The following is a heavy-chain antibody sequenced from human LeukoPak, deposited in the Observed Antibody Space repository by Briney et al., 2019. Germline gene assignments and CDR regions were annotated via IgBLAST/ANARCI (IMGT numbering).Heavy chain of an antibody. Sequence: PGGSLRLSCAASEFTFSSYFMNWARQAPGKGLEWVSVIYSGGSTYYADSVKGRFTISRDNSKNTLYLQMNSLRAEDTAVYYCARFTMIVVGYAFDIWGQGTMVTVSS. J-gene: IGHJ3*02. CDR3: ARFTMIVVGYAFDI. CDR2: IYSGGST. CDR1: EFTFSSYF. V-gene: IGHV3-66*01. D-gene: IGHD3-22*01.